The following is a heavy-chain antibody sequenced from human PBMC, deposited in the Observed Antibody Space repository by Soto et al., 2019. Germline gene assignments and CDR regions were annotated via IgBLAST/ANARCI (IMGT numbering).Heavy chain of an antibody. CDR2: IKEDGSEK. Sequence: EVQLVESGGGLVQPGGSLRLSCAASGFTVSSNWMSWVRQAPGKGLEWVANIKEDGSEKYYVDSVKGRFTISRDDAKNSLYLEMNSLRAEDTAVYYCAKGLSDGMDGWGQGTTVTVSS. D-gene: IGHD3-16*01. V-gene: IGHV3-7*03. J-gene: IGHJ6*02. CDR3: AKGLSDGMDG. CDR1: GFTVSSNW.